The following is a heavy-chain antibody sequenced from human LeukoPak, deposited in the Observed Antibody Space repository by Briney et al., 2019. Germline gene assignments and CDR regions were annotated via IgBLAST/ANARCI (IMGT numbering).Heavy chain of an antibody. CDR3: AKDMRLRYLVPNAFDI. CDR2: IRYDGSNK. V-gene: IGHV3-30*02. Sequence: GGSLGPSCAASGFTFSSYGMHWVRQAPGKGLEWVAFIRYDGSNKYYADSVKGRFTISRDNSKNTLYLQMNSLRAEDTAVYYCAKDMRLRYLVPNAFDIWGQGTMVTVSS. D-gene: IGHD3-9*01. J-gene: IGHJ3*02. CDR1: GFTFSSYG.